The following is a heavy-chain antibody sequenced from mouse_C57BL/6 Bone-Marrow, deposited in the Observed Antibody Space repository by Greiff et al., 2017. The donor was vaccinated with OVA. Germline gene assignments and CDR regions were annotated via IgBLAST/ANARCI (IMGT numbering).Heavy chain of an antibody. CDR1: GFTFSSYG. D-gene: IGHD1-1*01. Sequence: EVTLMESGGDLVKPGGSLKLSCAASGFTFSSYGMSWVRQTPDKRLEWVATISSGGSYTYYPDSVKGRFTIYRDNAKNTLYLQMSSLKSEDTAMYYCARHGDYGSFFDYWGQGTTLTVSS. CDR3: ARHGDYGSFFDY. CDR2: ISSGGSYT. J-gene: IGHJ2*01. V-gene: IGHV5-6*01.